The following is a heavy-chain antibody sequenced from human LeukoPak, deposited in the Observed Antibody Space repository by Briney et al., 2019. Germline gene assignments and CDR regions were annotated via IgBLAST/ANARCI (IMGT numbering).Heavy chain of an antibody. CDR3: AKAPVTTCRGAYCYPFDY. CDR2: ISDSGNT. CDR1: GFTFSSYA. D-gene: IGHD2-21*01. J-gene: IGHJ4*02. V-gene: IGHV3-23*01. Sequence: GGSLRLSCAASGFTFSSYAMSWVRQAPGKGLEWVSAISDSGNTYHADSVKGRFTISRDSSKNTLFLQMNRLRPEDAAVYYCAKAPVTTCRGAYCYPFDYWGQGTLVAVSS.